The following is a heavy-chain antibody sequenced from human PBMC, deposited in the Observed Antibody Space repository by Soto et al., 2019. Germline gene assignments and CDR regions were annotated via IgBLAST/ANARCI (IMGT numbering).Heavy chain of an antibody. Sequence: SETLSLTCAVYGGSFSGYYWSWIRQPPGKGLEWIGEINHSGSTNYNPSLKSRVTISVDTSKNQFSLKLSSVTAADTAVCYCARGGASGYCSGGSCPRGWYYYYGMDVWGQGTTVTVSS. V-gene: IGHV4-34*01. CDR1: GGSFSGYY. CDR2: INHSGST. D-gene: IGHD2-15*01. J-gene: IGHJ6*02. CDR3: ARGGASGYCSGGSCPRGWYYYYGMDV.